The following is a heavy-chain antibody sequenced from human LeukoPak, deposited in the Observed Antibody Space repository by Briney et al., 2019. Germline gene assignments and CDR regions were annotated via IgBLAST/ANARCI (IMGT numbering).Heavy chain of an antibody. CDR1: GGSISSYY. J-gene: IGHJ3*02. Sequence: SETLSLTCTVSGGSISSYYWSWIRQPPGKGLEWIGYIYYSGSTNYNPSLKSRVTISVDTSKNQFSLKLSSVTAADTAVYYCAREPQVQGYYYDSSPPFDAFDIWGQGTMVTVSS. CDR3: AREPQVQGYYYDSSPPFDAFDI. V-gene: IGHV4-59*01. CDR2: IYYSGST. D-gene: IGHD3-22*01.